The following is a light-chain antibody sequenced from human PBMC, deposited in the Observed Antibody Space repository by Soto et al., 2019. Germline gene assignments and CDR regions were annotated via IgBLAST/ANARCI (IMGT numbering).Light chain of an antibody. CDR2: GAS. CDR3: QQYNNWPPLT. CDR1: QSVSPN. V-gene: IGKV3-15*01. Sequence: EIVMTQSPATLSVSPGERATLSCRASQSVSPNLAWYQQKPGQAPRLLIYGASTRATGIPARFSGSGSGTEFTLTISSLQSEDFAVYHCQQYNNWPPLTFGGGTKVDIK. J-gene: IGKJ4*01.